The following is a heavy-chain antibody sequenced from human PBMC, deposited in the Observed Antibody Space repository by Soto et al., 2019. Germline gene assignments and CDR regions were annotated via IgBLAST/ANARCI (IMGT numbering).Heavy chain of an antibody. CDR1: GGSTSSGGYS. V-gene: IGHV4-30-2*01. Sequence: QLQLQESGSGLVKPSQTLSLTCAVSGGSTSSGGYSWSWLRQPPGKGLEWIGYISHSGSTYYNPSLKSRVTISVDTSKNQFSLRLSSVTAADTAVYYCARGGLLPDYWGHGTLVTVSS. CDR3: ARGGLLPDY. CDR2: ISHSGST. J-gene: IGHJ4*01. D-gene: IGHD6-19*01.